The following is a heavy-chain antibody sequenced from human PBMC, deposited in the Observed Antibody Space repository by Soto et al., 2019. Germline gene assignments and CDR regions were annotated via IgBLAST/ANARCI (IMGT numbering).Heavy chain of an antibody. J-gene: IGHJ2*01. CDR2: IYYSGST. D-gene: IGHD3-3*01. CDR1: GGSISSGGYY. CDR3: ARVRGPYYDFWSGYYGRYFDL. V-gene: IGHV4-31*03. Sequence: TSETLSLTCTVSGGSISSGGYYWSWIRQHPGKGLEWIGYIYYSGSTYYNPSLKSRVTISVDTSKNQFSLKLSSVTAADTAVYYCARVRGPYYDFWSGYYGRYFDLWGRGTLVTVSS.